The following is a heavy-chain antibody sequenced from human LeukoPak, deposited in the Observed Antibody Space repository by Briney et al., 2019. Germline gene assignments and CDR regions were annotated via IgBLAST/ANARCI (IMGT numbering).Heavy chain of an antibody. D-gene: IGHD5-24*01. Sequence: GGSLRLSCAASGFTFSSYGMHWVRQAPGKGLEWVSFIRYDGSNEYYADSVRGRFTISRDNSKNTLYLQMNSLRAEDTAVYYCARLMADYWGQGTLVTVSS. CDR2: IRYDGSNE. V-gene: IGHV3-30*02. J-gene: IGHJ4*02. CDR1: GFTFSSYG. CDR3: ARLMADY.